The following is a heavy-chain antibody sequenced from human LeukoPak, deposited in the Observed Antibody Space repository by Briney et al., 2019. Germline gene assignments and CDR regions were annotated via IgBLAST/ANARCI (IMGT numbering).Heavy chain of an antibody. D-gene: IGHD3-16*01. V-gene: IGHV1-2*02. CDR2: INPKSGGT. J-gene: IGHJ5*02. Sequence: ASVKVSCKAAGYTFIDYYIHWVRQAPGQGLEWMGWINPKSGGTHYAQKFQGRVTMTRDTSITTAYMEVTRLTSDDTAVFYCARASFWESPINWFDPWGQGTLVTVSS. CDR1: GYTFIDYY. CDR3: ARASFWESPINWFDP.